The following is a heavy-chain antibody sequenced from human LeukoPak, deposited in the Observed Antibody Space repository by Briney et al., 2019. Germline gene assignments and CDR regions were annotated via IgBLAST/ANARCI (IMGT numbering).Heavy chain of an antibody. CDR2: ISSGGTSI. CDR3: AKDRCSNGVGCYYYYMDV. Sequence: GGSLRLSCSTSGFTFSDYEMNWVRQAPGKGLEWLSYISSGGTSIFYADSVKGRFSISRDSSKNILYLQMNSLRAEDTAVYYCAKDRCSNGVGCYYYYMDVWGKGTTVTISS. V-gene: IGHV3-48*03. J-gene: IGHJ6*03. CDR1: GFTFSDYE. D-gene: IGHD2-8*01.